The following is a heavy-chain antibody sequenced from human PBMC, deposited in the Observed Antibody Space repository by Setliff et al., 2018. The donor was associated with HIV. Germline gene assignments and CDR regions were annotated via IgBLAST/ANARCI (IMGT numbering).Heavy chain of an antibody. CDR3: AKGAGFYGDYTFDH. J-gene: IGHJ4*02. Sequence: SETLSLTCTVSGPSINIHYWSWIRQSPGKAFEWIGYIYSTGSTNYNPTLQSRVTITMVASRNQFSLKVTSVTAADTAVYYCAKGAGFYGDYTFDHWGQGRLVTVSS. CDR2: IYSTGST. V-gene: IGHV4-59*11. CDR1: GPSINIHY. D-gene: IGHD4-17*01.